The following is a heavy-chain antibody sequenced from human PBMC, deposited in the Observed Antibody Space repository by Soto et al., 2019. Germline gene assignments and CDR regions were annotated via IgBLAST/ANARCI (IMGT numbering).Heavy chain of an antibody. D-gene: IGHD2-15*01. V-gene: IGHV1-3*01. Sequence: ASVKVSCKASGYTFTSYAMHWVRQAPGQRLEWMGWINAGNGNTKYSQKFQGRVTITRDTSASTAYMELSSLRSEDTAVYYCARASRIGGHLANWFDPWGQGTLVTV. CDR3: ARASRIGGHLANWFDP. J-gene: IGHJ5*02. CDR1: GYTFTSYA. CDR2: INAGNGNT.